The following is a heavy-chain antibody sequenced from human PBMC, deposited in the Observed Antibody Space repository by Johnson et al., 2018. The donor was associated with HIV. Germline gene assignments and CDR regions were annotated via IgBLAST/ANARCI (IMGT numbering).Heavy chain of an antibody. D-gene: IGHD3-22*01. V-gene: IGHV3-30*14. CDR1: GFTFNNYA. J-gene: IGHJ3*02. Sequence: QVQLVESGGGVVQPGRSLRLSCAASGFTFNNYAMHWVRQAPGKGLEWVAVISSDGTTKYDADSVTGRFPISRDNSKNTLYLQMNSLRAEDTAVYYCASVPMIVVLDGAFDIWGQGTMVTVSS. CDR3: ASVPMIVVLDGAFDI. CDR2: ISSDGTTK.